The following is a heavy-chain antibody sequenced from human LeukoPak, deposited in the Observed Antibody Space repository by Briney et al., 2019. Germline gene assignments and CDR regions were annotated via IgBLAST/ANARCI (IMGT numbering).Heavy chain of an antibody. CDR1: GGSVSSGSSY. Sequence: SETLSLACTVSGGSVSSGSSYWSWIRQPPGKGLEWIGYIHYSGSTNSNPSLKSRVTISIDTSKNQFSLKLSSVTAADTAMYYCARMGYDYVWGSYRGFDYWGQGTLVTVSS. V-gene: IGHV4-61*01. CDR2: IHYSGST. CDR3: ARMGYDYVWGSYRGFDY. D-gene: IGHD3-16*02. J-gene: IGHJ4*02.